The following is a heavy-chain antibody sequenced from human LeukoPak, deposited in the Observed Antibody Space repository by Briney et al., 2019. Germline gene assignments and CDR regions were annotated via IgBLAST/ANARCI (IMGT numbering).Heavy chain of an antibody. Sequence: SVKVSCKASGGTFSRYAISWVRQAPGQGLEWMGGITPMFGTANYAQKFQGRVTITADESTRTAYMDLKNLKFEDTAVYYCARDAAIYDSGAYYYLWWGQGTLVTVSS. D-gene: IGHD3-22*01. J-gene: IGHJ4*02. V-gene: IGHV1-69*01. CDR1: GGTFSRYA. CDR2: ITPMFGTA. CDR3: ARDAAIYDSGAYYYLW.